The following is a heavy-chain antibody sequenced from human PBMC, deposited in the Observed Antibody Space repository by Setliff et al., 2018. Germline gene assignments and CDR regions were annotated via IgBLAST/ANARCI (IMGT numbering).Heavy chain of an antibody. V-gene: IGHV3-23*01. D-gene: IGHD6-19*01. J-gene: IGHJ4*02. Sequence: LRLSCATSGFTFRDYSLTWVRQALGKGLEWVSGIGTSDGDTYYGASVKGRFVISRDDSKNTLYLQMNSLRVEDTAIYYCTKDPRTVPGYYFDSWGQGILVTVSS. CDR3: TKDPRTVPGYYFDS. CDR1: GFTFRDYS. CDR2: IGTSDGDT.